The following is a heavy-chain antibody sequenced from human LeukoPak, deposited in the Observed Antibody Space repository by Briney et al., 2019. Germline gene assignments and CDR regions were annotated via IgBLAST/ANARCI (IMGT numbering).Heavy chain of an antibody. V-gene: IGHV3-64*01. Sequence: GGSLRLSCVVSGFTFSSYAMHWVRQAPGKGLEYVSAISSNGGSTYYANSVKGRFTISRDNSKNTLYLQMGSLRVEDMAVYYCARASSGWYGYWGQGTLVTVPS. CDR1: GFTFSSYA. CDR2: ISSNGGST. D-gene: IGHD6-19*01. CDR3: ARASSGWYGY. J-gene: IGHJ4*02.